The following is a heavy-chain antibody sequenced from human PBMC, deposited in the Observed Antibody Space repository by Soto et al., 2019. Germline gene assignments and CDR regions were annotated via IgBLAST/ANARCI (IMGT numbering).Heavy chain of an antibody. Sequence: GGSLRLSCAASGFTFSSYAMSWVRQAPGKGLEWVSAISGSGGSTYYADSVKGRFTISRDNSKNTLYLQMNSLRAEDTAVYDCAKDLRYFDWLPAWFDPWGQGTLVTVSS. D-gene: IGHD3-9*01. CDR1: GFTFSSYA. V-gene: IGHV3-23*01. J-gene: IGHJ5*02. CDR2: ISGSGGST. CDR3: AKDLRYFDWLPAWFDP.